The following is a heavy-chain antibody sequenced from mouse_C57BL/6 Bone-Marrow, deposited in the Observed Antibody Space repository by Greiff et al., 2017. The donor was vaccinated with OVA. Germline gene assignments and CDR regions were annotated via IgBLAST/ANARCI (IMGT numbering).Heavy chain of an antibody. CDR3: ARWGYYGSSFDD. V-gene: IGHV1-69*01. Sequence: QVQLQQPGAELVMPGASVKLSCKASGYTFTSYWMHWVKQRPGQGLEWIGEIDPSDSYTNYNQKFKGKSTLTVDKSSSTAYMQLSSLTSEDSAVYDCARWGYYGSSFDDWGQGTTLTVSS. CDR1: GYTFTSYW. D-gene: IGHD1-1*01. CDR2: IDPSDSYT. J-gene: IGHJ2*01.